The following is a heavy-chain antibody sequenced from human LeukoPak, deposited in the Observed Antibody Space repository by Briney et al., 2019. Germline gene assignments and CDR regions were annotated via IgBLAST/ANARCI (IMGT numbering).Heavy chain of an antibody. Sequence: SETLSLTCTVSGGSISSYYWSWIRQPPGKGLEWIGYIYYSGSTNYNPSLKSRVTISVDTSKNQFSLKLSSVTAADTAVYYCARTFATSTLSGSFDYWGQGTLITVSS. CDR3: ARTFATSTLSGSFDY. D-gene: IGHD2-15*01. CDR2: IYYSGST. CDR1: GGSISSYY. V-gene: IGHV4-59*08. J-gene: IGHJ4*02.